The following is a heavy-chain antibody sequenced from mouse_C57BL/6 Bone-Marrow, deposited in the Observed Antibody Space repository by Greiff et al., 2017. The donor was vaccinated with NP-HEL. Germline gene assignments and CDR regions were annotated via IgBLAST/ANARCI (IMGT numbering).Heavy chain of an antibody. J-gene: IGHJ3*01. CDR2: IRSKSSNYAT. Sequence: EVQRVESGGGLVQPKGSLKLSCAASGFTFNTYAMHWVRQAPGKGLEWVARIRSKSSNYATYYADSVKDRFTISRADSQSMLYLQINNLKTENTAMCYCVSCDGYDKTYWGQGTLVTVSA. D-gene: IGHD2-2*01. V-gene: IGHV10-3*01. CDR1: GFTFNTYA. CDR3: VSCDGYDKTY.